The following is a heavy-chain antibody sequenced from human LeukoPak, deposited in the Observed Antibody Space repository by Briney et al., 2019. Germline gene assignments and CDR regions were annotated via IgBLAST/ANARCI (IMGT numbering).Heavy chain of an antibody. CDR2: IIPIFGTA. Sequence: GASVKVSCKASGGTFSSYAISWVRQAPGQGLEWMGGIIPIFGTANYAQKFQGRVTITTDESTSTAYMELSSLRSEDTAVYYCARVVVVAATRGTWYFDLWGRGTLVTVSS. D-gene: IGHD2-15*01. J-gene: IGHJ2*01. CDR3: ARVVVVAATRGTWYFDL. CDR1: GGTFSSYA. V-gene: IGHV1-69*05.